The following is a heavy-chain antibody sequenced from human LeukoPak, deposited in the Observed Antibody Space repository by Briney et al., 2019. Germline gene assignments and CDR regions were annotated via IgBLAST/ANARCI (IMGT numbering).Heavy chain of an antibody. Sequence: GGSLRLSCAASGFTYSHYGMHWVRQAPGKGLEWVAVIWSDGTEKYYGDAVKGRFTISRDNSRNTLYLQMNSLRAEDTAVYYCAKDAQRGFDYSNSLEYWGEGTLVTVSS. CDR3: AKDAQRGFDYSNSLEY. J-gene: IGHJ4*02. V-gene: IGHV3-33*06. CDR2: IWSDGTEK. D-gene: IGHD4-11*01. CDR1: GFTYSHYG.